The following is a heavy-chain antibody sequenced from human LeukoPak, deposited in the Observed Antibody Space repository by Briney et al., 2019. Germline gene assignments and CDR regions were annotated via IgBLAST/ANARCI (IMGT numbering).Heavy chain of an antibody. J-gene: IGHJ4*02. Sequence: PSQTLSLTCTVSGGSISSGSYYWSWIRQPAGKGLEWIGHIYTSGSTNYNPSLKSRVTISVDTSKNQFSLRLSSVTAADTAVYYCARVPVYDYGGYFDYWGQGTLVTVSS. CDR1: GGSISSGSYY. D-gene: IGHD4-23*01. CDR2: IYTSGST. V-gene: IGHV4-61*09. CDR3: ARVPVYDYGGYFDY.